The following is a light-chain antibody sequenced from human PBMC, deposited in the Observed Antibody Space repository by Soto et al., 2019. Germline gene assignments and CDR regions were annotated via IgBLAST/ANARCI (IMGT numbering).Light chain of an antibody. V-gene: IGKV3-15*01. Sequence: EVVMTQSPPTFSFSPGEKPTLSSRPGKRFTANLAWYQQKPGQAPRLLIYGASTRATGIPARFSGSWFGTEFTLTISSLQSEDFAVYYCQQYNNWPPWTFGQGTKVEIK. CDR2: GAS. CDR3: QQYNNWPPWT. J-gene: IGKJ1*01. CDR1: KRFTAN.